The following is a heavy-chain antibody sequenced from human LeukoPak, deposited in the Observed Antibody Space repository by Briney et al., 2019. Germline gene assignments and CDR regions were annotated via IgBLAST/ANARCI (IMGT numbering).Heavy chain of an antibody. D-gene: IGHD3-10*01. CDR3: ARVLGPNDIWFGELNDY. J-gene: IGHJ4*02. Sequence: PGGSLRLSCAASGFTFSNSAMSWVRQAPGKGPEWVANIKQDGSEKYYVDSVKGRFTISRDNAKNSLYLQMNSLRAEDTAVYYCARVLGPNDIWFGELNDYWGQGTLVTVSS. CDR2: IKQDGSEK. V-gene: IGHV3-7*01. CDR1: GFTFSNSA.